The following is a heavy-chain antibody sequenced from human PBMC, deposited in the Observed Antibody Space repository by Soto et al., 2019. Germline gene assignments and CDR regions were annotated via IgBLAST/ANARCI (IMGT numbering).Heavy chain of an antibody. CDR1: GFTFSTFS. D-gene: IGHD6-19*01. V-gene: IGHV3-48*02. CDR2: ISGGGGPI. J-gene: IGHJ4*02. CDR3: ARDLGWAFDS. Sequence: EVQLVESGGGSVQPGGSLRLSCAASGFTFSTFSMNWVRQAPGSGLEWISYISGGGGPIFYAAYVKGRFTSSRDNAKKSLYRQMDSLTDENTAVYDCARDLGWAFDSRGQGTLVTVSS.